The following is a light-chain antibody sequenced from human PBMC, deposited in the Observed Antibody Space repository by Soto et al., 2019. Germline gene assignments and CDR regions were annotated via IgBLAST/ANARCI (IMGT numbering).Light chain of an antibody. V-gene: IGKV3-20*01. CDR1: QSIGGNF. CDR2: DAS. J-gene: IGKJ5*01. Sequence: EFVLTQSPGTLSLSPGERATLSCRASQSIGGNFVAWYQEKPGQAPRLLIYDASSRATGIPDRFSGSGSGTDFTLTVSRLEPEDSAMYYCQQYGTSAPITFGQGTRLEIE. CDR3: QQYGTSAPIT.